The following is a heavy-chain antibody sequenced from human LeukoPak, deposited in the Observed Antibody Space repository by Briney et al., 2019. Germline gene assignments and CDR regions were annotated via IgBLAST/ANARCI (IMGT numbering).Heavy chain of an antibody. V-gene: IGHV3-66*01. Sequence: PGGSLGLSCAASGFTVSSNYMNWVRQAPGKGLEWVSLISGGGDKHYVDSVKGRFTISGDNSKNTVYLQMDSLRAEDTAVYYCASDVWFGEPHWGQGTLVTVSS. D-gene: IGHD3-10*01. CDR1: GFTVSSNY. J-gene: IGHJ4*02. CDR3: ASDVWFGEPH. CDR2: ISGGGDK.